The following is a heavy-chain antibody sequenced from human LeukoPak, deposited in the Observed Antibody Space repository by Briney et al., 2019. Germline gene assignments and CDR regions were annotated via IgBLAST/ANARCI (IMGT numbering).Heavy chain of an antibody. Sequence: SETLSLTCTVSGGSISSSSYYWGWISQPPGKGLEWIGSIYYSGSTYYNPSLKSRVTISVDTSKNQFSLKLSSVTAADTAVYYCARRSGSYYGRAFDIWGQGTMVTVSS. J-gene: IGHJ3*02. D-gene: IGHD1-26*01. CDR3: ARRSGSYYGRAFDI. V-gene: IGHV4-39*01. CDR1: GGSISSSSYY. CDR2: IYYSGST.